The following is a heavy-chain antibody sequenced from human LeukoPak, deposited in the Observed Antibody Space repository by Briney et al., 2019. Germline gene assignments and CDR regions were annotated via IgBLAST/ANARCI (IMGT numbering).Heavy chain of an antibody. CDR2: IYYSGST. CDR1: GGSFSGYY. V-gene: IGHV4-59*08. J-gene: IGHJ3*02. Sequence: SETLSLTCAVYGGSFSGYYWSWIRQPPGKGLEWIGYIYYSGSTNYNPSLKSRVTISVDTSKNQFSLKLSSVTAADTAVYYCARQCDYYDSSGYYKVAFDIWGQGTMVTVSS. D-gene: IGHD3-22*01. CDR3: ARQCDYYDSSGYYKVAFDI.